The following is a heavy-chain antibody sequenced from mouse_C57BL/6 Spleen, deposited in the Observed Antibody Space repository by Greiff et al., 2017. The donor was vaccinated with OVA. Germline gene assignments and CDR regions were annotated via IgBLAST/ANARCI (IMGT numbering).Heavy chain of an antibody. Sequence: QVQLKQPGAELVMPGASVKLSCKASGYTFTSYWMHWVKQRPGQGLEWIGEIDPSDSYTNYNQKFKGKSTLTVDKSSSTAYMQLSSLTSEDSAVYYCARGYDGYYGFAYWGQGTLVTVSA. V-gene: IGHV1-69*01. CDR1: GYTFTSYW. J-gene: IGHJ3*01. CDR3: ARGYDGYYGFAY. CDR2: IDPSDSYT. D-gene: IGHD2-3*01.